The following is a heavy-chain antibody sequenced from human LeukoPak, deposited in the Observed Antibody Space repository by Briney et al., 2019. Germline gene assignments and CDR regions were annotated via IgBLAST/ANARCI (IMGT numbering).Heavy chain of an antibody. CDR1: GFTLSTYW. V-gene: IGHV3-74*01. J-gene: IGHJ6*03. CDR3: VRDVTRHMDV. D-gene: IGHD4-17*01. Sequence: GGSLRLSCETSGFTLSTYWMHWVRQAPGKGLVWVSIISSDGSVTRYTDSVKGRFTISRDNAKNTVDLQMNSLRVEDTAVYYCVRDVTRHMDVWGKGTAVTVSS. CDR2: ISSDGSVT.